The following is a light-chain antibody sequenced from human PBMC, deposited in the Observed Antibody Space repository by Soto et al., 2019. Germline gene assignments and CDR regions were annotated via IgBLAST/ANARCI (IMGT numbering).Light chain of an antibody. Sequence: QTVVTQETSLTVSPGGTVTLTCASSTGPVTSGYYPNWFQQKPGQAPRPLIYSTTNEHFWTPARFSGSLLGGKAALTLSGVLPEDEAEYYCLLYYGSPQPNWVFGGGTKVTVL. J-gene: IGLJ3*02. CDR2: STT. CDR1: TGPVTSGYY. V-gene: IGLV7-43*01. CDR3: LLYYGSPQPNWV.